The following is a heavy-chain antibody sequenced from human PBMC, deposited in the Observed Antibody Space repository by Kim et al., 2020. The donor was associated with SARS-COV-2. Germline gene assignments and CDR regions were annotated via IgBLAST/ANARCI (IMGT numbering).Heavy chain of an antibody. CDR1: GYTFTAYY. CDR3: ARDHGFFWSGPSQYYFDY. D-gene: IGHD3-3*01. J-gene: IGHJ4*02. V-gene: IGHV1-2*02. CDR2: INPNSGGT. Sequence: ASVKVSCKASGYTFTAYYMHWVRQAPGQGLEWMGWINPNSGGTNYAQKFQGRVTMTRDTSISTAYMELSRLRSDDTAVYYCARDHGFFWSGPSQYYFDYWGQGTLVTVSS.